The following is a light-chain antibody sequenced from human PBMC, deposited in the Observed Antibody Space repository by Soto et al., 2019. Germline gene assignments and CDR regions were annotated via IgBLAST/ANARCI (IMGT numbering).Light chain of an antibody. Sequence: EIVLTHSPGSLSLSPCDRATLSCSASQSVGGNVAWYQQIPGQPPKLLIFGASSRATGIADKFSGSGSGTDFTLTISRLEPEDFAVYYCQQYGYSPGLACGGGTKVDIK. CDR3: QQYGYSPGLA. J-gene: IGKJ4*01. CDR1: QSVGGN. CDR2: GAS. V-gene: IGKV3-20*01.